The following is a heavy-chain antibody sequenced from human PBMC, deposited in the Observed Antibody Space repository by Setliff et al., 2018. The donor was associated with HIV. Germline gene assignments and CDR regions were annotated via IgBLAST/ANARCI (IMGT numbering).Heavy chain of an antibody. Sequence: PGGSLRLSCVGSGFTFNNYGMHWVRQAPGKGLEWVALIWYDASKKEYAESVKGRFTTSRDNAKNSLYLQMNSLRAEDSAVYYCAMIPYYYYYAMDVWGQGTTVTVSS. CDR3: AMIPYYYYYAMDV. CDR2: IWYDASKK. V-gene: IGHV3-33*03. J-gene: IGHJ6*02. D-gene: IGHD2-2*02. CDR1: GFTFNNYG.